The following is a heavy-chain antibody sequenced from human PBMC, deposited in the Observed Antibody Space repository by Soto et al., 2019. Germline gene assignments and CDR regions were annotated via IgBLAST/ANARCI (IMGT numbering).Heavy chain of an antibody. J-gene: IGHJ6*02. CDR3: TSGGKSYYYGMDV. CDR1: GFTFSNAW. Sequence: GGSLRLSCAASGFTFSNAWMNWVRQAPWKGLEWVGRIKSKTDGGTTDYAAPVKGRFTISRDDSKNTLYLQMNSLKTEDTAVYYCTSGGKSYYYGMDVWGQGTTVTVYS. CDR2: IKSKTDGGTT. V-gene: IGHV3-15*07.